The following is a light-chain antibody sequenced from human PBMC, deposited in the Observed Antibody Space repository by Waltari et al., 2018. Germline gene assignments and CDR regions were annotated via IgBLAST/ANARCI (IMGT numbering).Light chain of an antibody. Sequence: DIVLTQSPDSLAVSLGERATINCQSSQSVLYSPQNKNYLAWYQQKPGQPPKLLIYWAFTRESGVPDRFSGSGSGTDFTLTISRLEPEDFAVYYCQQYGSSPLLTFGQGTKVEIK. J-gene: IGKJ1*01. CDR1: QSVLYSPQNKNY. V-gene: IGKV4-1*01. CDR3: QQYGSSPLLT. CDR2: WAF.